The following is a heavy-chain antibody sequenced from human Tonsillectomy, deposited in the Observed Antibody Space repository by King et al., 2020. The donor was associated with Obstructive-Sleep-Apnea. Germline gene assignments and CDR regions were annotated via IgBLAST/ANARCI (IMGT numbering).Heavy chain of an antibody. CDR3: ARPGVGASSIIEY. J-gene: IGHJ4*02. CDR2: IRFDGSEN. V-gene: IGHV3-30*02. D-gene: IGHD1-26*01. Sequence: QVQLVESGGGVVQPGRSLRLSCAAAGVTFSDSGMHWFRQTPGKGLDRVSFIRFDGSENYYADSVKGRFTISRNNSRYTLYLHMNSLRVEDTAVYYCARPGVGASSIIEYWGQGTLVTVSS. CDR1: GVTFSDSG.